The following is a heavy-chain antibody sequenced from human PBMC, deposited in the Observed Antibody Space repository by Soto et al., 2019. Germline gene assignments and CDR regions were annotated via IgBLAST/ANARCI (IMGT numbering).Heavy chain of an antibody. CDR2: IGGYNGNT. J-gene: IGHJ6*03. V-gene: IGHV1-18*01. D-gene: IGHD3-16*01. CDR3: ARSHPRFYYMDV. Sequence: QVQLVQSGAEVKKPGASVKVSCKASGYTFANYGIMWVRQAPGQGLEWMGRIGGYNGNTNHAQKFQGRVTMTTDTSTSTAYMELRSLRADDTAVYYCARSHPRFYYMDVWGKGTTVTVSS. CDR1: GYTFANYG.